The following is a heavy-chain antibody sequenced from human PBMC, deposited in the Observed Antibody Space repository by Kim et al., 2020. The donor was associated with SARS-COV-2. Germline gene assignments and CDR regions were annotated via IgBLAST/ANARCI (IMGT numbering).Heavy chain of an antibody. J-gene: IGHJ3*02. V-gene: IGHV4-34*01. D-gene: IGHD3-22*01. CDR3: ARTIGGGYYCRAFDI. Sequence: SETLSLTCAVYGGSFSGYYLSWSRQRPRKGLGWVGEVNHSGSANYNPSLKSGVTISVDTSKNQFSLKLSSVTAADTAVYYCARTIGGGYYCRAFDIWGQGTMVTVSS. CDR2: VNHSGSA. CDR1: GGSFSGYY.